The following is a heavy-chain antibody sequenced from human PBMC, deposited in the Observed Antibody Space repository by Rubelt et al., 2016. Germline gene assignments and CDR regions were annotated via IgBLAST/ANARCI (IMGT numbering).Heavy chain of an antibody. V-gene: IGHV4-59*01. CDR3: ASSSSGDYYYYYMDV. D-gene: IGHD6-6*01. Sequence: GKGLEWIGYIYYSGSTNYNPSLKSRVTISVDTSKNQFSLKLSSVTAADTAVYYCASSSSGDYYYYYMDVWGKGTTVTVSS. CDR2: IYYSGST. J-gene: IGHJ6*03.